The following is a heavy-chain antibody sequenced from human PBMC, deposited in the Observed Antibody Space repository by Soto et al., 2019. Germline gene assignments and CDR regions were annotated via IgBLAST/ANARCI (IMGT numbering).Heavy chain of an antibody. J-gene: IGHJ4*02. CDR1: GFTFSSYW. CDR3: AREHYYDSSGYYYY. D-gene: IGHD3-22*01. CDR2: IKQDGSEK. Sequence: GESLKISCAASGFTFSSYWMSWVRQAPGKGLEWVANIKQDGSEKYYVDSVKGRFTISRDNAKNSLYLQMNSLRAEDTAVYYCAREHYYDSSGYYYYWGQGTLVTVSS. V-gene: IGHV3-7*01.